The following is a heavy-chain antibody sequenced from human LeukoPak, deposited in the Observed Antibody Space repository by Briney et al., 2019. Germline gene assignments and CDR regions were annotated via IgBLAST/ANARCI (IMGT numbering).Heavy chain of an antibody. CDR1: GFTFSDYY. CDR2: ISSSTGYT. CDR3: ARVGQEYYYGMDV. V-gene: IGHV3-11*06. D-gene: IGHD2/OR15-2a*01. J-gene: IGHJ6*02. Sequence: GGSLRLSCAAPGFTFSDYYMAWIRQAPGKGLEWVSYISSSTGYTNYGDSLKGRFTISRDNPKNSLYLQMNSLRAEDTAVYYCARVGQEYYYGMDVWGQGTTVTVSS.